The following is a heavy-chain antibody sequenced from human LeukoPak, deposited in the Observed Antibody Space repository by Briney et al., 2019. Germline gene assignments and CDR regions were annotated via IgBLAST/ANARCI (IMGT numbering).Heavy chain of an antibody. D-gene: IGHD4-17*01. J-gene: IGHJ3*02. CDR1: GFTVSSNY. Sequence: PGGSLRLSCAASGFTVSSNYMSWVRQAPGKGLEWVSVIYSGGSTYYADSVKGRFTISRDNSKNTLYLQMNSLRAEDTAVYYCARALDYGDSLGAFDIWGQGTMVTVSS. CDR2: IYSGGST. CDR3: ARALDYGDSLGAFDI. V-gene: IGHV3-53*01.